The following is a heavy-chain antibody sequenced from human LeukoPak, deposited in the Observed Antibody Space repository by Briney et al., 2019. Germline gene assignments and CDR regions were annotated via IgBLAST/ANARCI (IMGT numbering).Heavy chain of an antibody. J-gene: IGHJ4*02. Sequence: SVKVSCKASGGTFSSYAISWVRQAPGQGLEWMGGIFPIFGTANYAQKFQGRVTITADESTSTAYMELSSLRSEDTAVYYCARAITMVRGVIIPLGVYWGQGTLVTVSS. CDR1: GGTFSSYA. CDR3: ARAITMVRGVIIPLGVY. CDR2: IFPIFGTA. D-gene: IGHD3-10*01. V-gene: IGHV1-69*01.